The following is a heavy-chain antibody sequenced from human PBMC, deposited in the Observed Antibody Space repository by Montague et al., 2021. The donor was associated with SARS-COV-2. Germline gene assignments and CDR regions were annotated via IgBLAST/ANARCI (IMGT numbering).Heavy chain of an antibody. Sequence: TLSLTCTVSGGSISSGGHYWSWIRQHPGKGLEWIGYIYYSGSTYYNPSLKSRVTISVDTSKNQFSLILTSVTAADTAMYYCASHFVWQQLSTWGQGTLVSVSS. D-gene: IGHD6-13*01. V-gene: IGHV4-31*03. CDR1: GGSISSGGHY. CDR2: IYYSGST. CDR3: ASHFVWQQLST. J-gene: IGHJ4*02.